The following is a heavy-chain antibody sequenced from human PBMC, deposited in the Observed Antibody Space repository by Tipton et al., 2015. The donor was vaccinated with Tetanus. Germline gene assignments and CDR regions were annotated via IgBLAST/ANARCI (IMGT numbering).Heavy chain of an antibody. J-gene: IGHJ6*03. Sequence: TLSLTCTVSVGSISSGDYYWSWVRQSPGEGLEWIGHIYKSGNTYYKPSLKSRVAISIDASKNQFSLKLNSMTAADTAVYYCARVGYYYYYMDVWGKGTTVIVSS. CDR1: VGSISSGDYY. D-gene: IGHD3-22*01. CDR3: ARVGYYYYYMDV. CDR2: IYKSGNT. V-gene: IGHV4-30-4*01.